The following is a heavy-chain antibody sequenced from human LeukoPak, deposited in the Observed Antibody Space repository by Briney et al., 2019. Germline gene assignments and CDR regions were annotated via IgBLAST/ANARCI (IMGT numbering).Heavy chain of an antibody. J-gene: IGHJ4*02. CDR1: GLTFRNYW. CDR3: MSWGTDNH. V-gene: IGHV3-7*01. Sequence: GGSLRLSCTFSGLTFRNYWVNWVRQAPGKGLEWVANINRGGNEIRSVDSVKGRSSISRDNAKNSVDLKMSSLRVEDTAVYYCMSWGTDNHWGQGILVTVSS. D-gene: IGHD1-1*01. CDR2: INRGGNEI.